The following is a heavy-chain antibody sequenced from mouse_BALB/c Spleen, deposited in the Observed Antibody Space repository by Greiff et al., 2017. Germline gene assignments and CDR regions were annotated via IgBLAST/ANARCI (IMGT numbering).Heavy chain of an antibody. Sequence: QVQLQQPGAELVRPGASVKLSCKASGYTFTSYWINWVKQRPGQGLEWIGNIYPSDSYTNYNQKFKDKATLTVDKSSSTAYMQLSSPTSEDSAVYYCTRGTWDYWGQGTTLTVSS. J-gene: IGHJ2*01. CDR3: TRGTWDY. V-gene: IGHV1-69*02. CDR1: GYTFTSYW. CDR2: IYPSDSYT. D-gene: IGHD3-3*01.